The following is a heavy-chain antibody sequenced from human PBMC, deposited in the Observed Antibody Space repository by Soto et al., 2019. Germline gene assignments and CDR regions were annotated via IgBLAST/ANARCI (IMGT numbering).Heavy chain of an antibody. CDR3: ARVIRPDIVVEDYYYYYYMDV. V-gene: IGHV4-59*01. CDR1: GGSISSYY. Sequence: SETLSLTCTVSGGSISSYYWSWIRQPPGKGLEWIGYIYYSGSTNYNPSLKSRVTISVDTSKNQFSLKLSSVTAADTAVYYCARVIRPDIVVEDYYYYYYMDVWGKGTTVTVSS. D-gene: IGHD2-2*01. CDR2: IYYSGST. J-gene: IGHJ6*03.